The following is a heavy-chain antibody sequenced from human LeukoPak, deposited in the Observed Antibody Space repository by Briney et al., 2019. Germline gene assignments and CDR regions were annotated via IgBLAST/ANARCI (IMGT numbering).Heavy chain of an antibody. CDR3: ARSSTRYCSGGSCYSGVLGYFDY. CDR2: ISSSRRTI. CDR1: GFTFSSYS. D-gene: IGHD2-15*01. V-gene: IGHV3-48*01. Sequence: GGSLRLSCAASGFTFSSYSMNWVRQAPGKGLEWVSYISSSRRTISYADSVKGRFTISRDNAKNSLYLQMNSLRAEDTAVYYCARSSTRYCSGGSCYSGVLGYFDYWGQGTLVTVSS. J-gene: IGHJ4*02.